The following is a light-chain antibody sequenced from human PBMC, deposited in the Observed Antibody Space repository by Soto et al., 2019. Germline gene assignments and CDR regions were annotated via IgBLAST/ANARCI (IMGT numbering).Light chain of an antibody. Sequence: EIVLTQSPATLSLSPGERATLSCRASQSVSSSLAWYQQKPGQTPRLLIYDASNRATGIPARFSGSGSGTDLTLTISILEPEDFALYYCQQRSNWPPFTFGPGTTVDIK. CDR1: QSVSSS. CDR2: DAS. CDR3: QQRSNWPPFT. J-gene: IGKJ3*01. V-gene: IGKV3-11*01.